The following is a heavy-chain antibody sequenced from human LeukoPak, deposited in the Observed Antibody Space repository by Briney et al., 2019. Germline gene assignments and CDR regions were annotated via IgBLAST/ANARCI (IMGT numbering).Heavy chain of an antibody. CDR3: ARGSPGGGDVET. J-gene: IGHJ4*02. CDR1: GYTFTTFD. CDR2: VSPNSGIT. D-gene: IGHD2-21*02. V-gene: IGHV1-8*03. Sequence: ASVKVSCKASGYTFTTFDINWVRQATGQGREWMGWVSPNSGITGYAQKFQDRVTITGDTSISTAYMELSSLRSEDTAVYYCARGSPGGGDVETWGQGTLVTVSS.